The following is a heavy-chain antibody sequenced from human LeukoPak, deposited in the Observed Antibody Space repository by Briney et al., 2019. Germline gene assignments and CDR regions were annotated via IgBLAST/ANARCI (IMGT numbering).Heavy chain of an antibody. Sequence: ASVKVSCKASGYTFTSYDINRVRQATGQGLEWMGWMNPNSGNTGYAQKFQGRVTITRNTSISTAYMELSSLRSEDTAVYYCARGLSSGGYSFFDYWGQGTLVTVSS. J-gene: IGHJ4*02. CDR3: ARGLSSGGYSFFDY. V-gene: IGHV1-8*03. CDR1: GYTFTSYD. CDR2: MNPNSGNT. D-gene: IGHD5-18*01.